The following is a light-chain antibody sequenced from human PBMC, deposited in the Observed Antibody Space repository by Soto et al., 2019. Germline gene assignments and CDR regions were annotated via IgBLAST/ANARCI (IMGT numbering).Light chain of an antibody. CDR1: SSNIGSNY. Sequence: QSVLTQPPSASGTPGQRVTISCSGSSSNIGSNYVYWYQQLPGTAPKLLIYRNNQRPSGVPDRFSGSKSGPSASLAISGLRSEDEADYYCAAWDDSLSARYVFGTGTKLTVL. J-gene: IGLJ1*01. V-gene: IGLV1-47*01. CDR3: AAWDDSLSARYV. CDR2: RNN.